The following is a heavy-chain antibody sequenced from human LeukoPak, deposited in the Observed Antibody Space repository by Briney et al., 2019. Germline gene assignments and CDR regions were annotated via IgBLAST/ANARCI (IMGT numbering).Heavy chain of an antibody. CDR3: ARCFCGGDCYYYYYMDV. V-gene: IGHV3-38-3*01. Sequence: GGSLRLSCAASGFTVSSNEMSWVRQAPGKGLEWVSSISGGSTYYADSRKGRFTISRDNSKNTLHLQMNSLRAEDTAVYYCARCFCGGDCYYYYYMDVWGKGTTVTVSS. D-gene: IGHD2-21*02. J-gene: IGHJ6*03. CDR2: ISGGST. CDR1: GFTVSSNE.